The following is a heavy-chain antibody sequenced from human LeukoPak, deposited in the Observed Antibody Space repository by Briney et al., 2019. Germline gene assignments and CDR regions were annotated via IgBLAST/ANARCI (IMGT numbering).Heavy chain of an antibody. D-gene: IGHD3-3*01. Sequence: ASVKVSCKASGYTFTGYYMHWVRQAPGQGLEWMGWINPNSGGTNYAQKFQGRVTTTRDTSISTAYMELSRLRSDDTAVYYCARHFRIFGIPDYYGMDVWGQGTTVTVSS. V-gene: IGHV1-2*02. J-gene: IGHJ6*02. CDR3: ARHFRIFGIPDYYGMDV. CDR1: GYTFTGYY. CDR2: INPNSGGT.